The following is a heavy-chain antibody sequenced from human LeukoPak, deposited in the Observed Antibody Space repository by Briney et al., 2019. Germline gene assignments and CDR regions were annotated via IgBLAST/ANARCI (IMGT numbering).Heavy chain of an antibody. Sequence: GGSLRLSCVVSGFTFSSYEMNWVRQAPGKGLEWISYVSSSGSTIHYADSVKGRFTISRDNAKNSLYLQMTSLRAEDTAVYYCARAGDGDYDILTGPPKNWFDPWGQGTLVTVSS. J-gene: IGHJ5*02. V-gene: IGHV3-48*03. D-gene: IGHD3-9*01. CDR2: VSSSGSTI. CDR3: ARAGDGDYDILTGPPKNWFDP. CDR1: GFTFSSYE.